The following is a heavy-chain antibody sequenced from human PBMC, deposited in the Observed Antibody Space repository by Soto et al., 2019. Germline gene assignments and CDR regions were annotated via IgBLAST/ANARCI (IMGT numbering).Heavy chain of an antibody. J-gene: IGHJ6*03. V-gene: IGHV3-64*01. CDR2: ISSNGGST. D-gene: IGHD2-2*01. CDR3: ARDSLVRAYQLLIPNYYYYYMDV. CDR1: GFTFSSYA. Sequence: PGGSLRLSCAASGFTFSSYAMHWVRQAPGKGLEYVSAISSNGGSTYYANSVKGRFTISRDNSKNTLYLQMGSLRAEDMAVYYCARDSLVRAYQLLIPNYYYYYMDVWGKGTTVTVSS.